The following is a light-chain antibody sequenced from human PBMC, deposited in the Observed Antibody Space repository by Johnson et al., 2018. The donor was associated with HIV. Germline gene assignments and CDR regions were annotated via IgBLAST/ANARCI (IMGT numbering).Light chain of an antibody. Sequence: QSVLTQPPSVSAAPGQKLTISCSGSSSNIGNNYVSWYQQLPGTAPKLLIYDNNKRPSGIPDRFSGSKSGTSATLGITPLQTGDEADYYCGTWDSSLRNGFFGTGTKVTVL. CDR1: SSNIGNNY. J-gene: IGLJ1*01. V-gene: IGLV1-51*01. CDR3: GTWDSSLRNGF. CDR2: DNN.